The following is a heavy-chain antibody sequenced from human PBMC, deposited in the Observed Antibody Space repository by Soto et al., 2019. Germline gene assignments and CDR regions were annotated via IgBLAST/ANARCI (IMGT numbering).Heavy chain of an antibody. D-gene: IGHD3-3*01. J-gene: IGHJ4*02. Sequence: EVQLLESGGGLVQPGGSLRLSCAASGFTFSSYAMSWVRQAPGKGLEWVSAISGSGRSTYYAHSVKGRFTISRDNSKNTLYLQMNSLRAEDTAVYYCAKKTYYDFWSGYYTGIDYWGQGTLVTVSS. CDR2: ISGSGRST. V-gene: IGHV3-23*01. CDR3: AKKTYYDFWSGYYTGIDY. CDR1: GFTFSSYA.